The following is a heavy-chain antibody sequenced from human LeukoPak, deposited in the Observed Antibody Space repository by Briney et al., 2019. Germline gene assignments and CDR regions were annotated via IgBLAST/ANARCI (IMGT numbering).Heavy chain of an antibody. CDR2: IISIFGTA. J-gene: IGHJ4*02. CDR1: GGTFSSYA. V-gene: IGHV1-69*06. CDR3: ARDLTSKKYSSGWPFDY. Sequence: ASVKVSCKASGGTFSSYAISWVRQAPGQGLEWMGRIISIFGTANYAQKFQGRVTITADKSTSTAYMELSSLRSEDTAVYYCARDLTSKKYSSGWPFDYWGQGTLVTVSS. D-gene: IGHD6-19*01.